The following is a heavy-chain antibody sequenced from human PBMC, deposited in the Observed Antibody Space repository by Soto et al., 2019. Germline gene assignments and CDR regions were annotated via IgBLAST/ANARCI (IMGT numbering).Heavy chain of an antibody. V-gene: IGHV3-30*03. Sequence: QVQLVESGGGVVQPGRSLRLSCAASGFTFSSYGMHWVRQAPGKGLEWVAVISYDGSNKYYADSVKGRFTISRDIPKNTLYLQMNSLRAEATAVYYCRICYGFPNWYFDLWGRGTLVTVSS. J-gene: IGHJ2*01. D-gene: IGHD4-17*01. CDR1: GFTFSSYG. CDR2: ISYDGSNK. CDR3: RICYGFPNWYFDL.